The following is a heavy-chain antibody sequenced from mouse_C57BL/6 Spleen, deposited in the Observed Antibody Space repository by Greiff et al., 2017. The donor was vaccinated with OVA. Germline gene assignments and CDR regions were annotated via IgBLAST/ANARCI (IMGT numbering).Heavy chain of an antibody. D-gene: IGHD1-1*01. CDR1: GYSITSDY. V-gene: IGHV3-8*01. J-gene: IGHJ1*03. CDR2: ISYSGST. CDR3: ARYGGSSHWYFDV. Sequence: DVMLVESGPGLAKPSQTLSLTCSVTGYSITSDYWNWIRKFPGNKLEYMGYISYSGSTYYNPSLKSRISITRDTSKNQYYLQLNSVTTEDTATYYCARYGGSSHWYFDVWGTGTTVTVSS.